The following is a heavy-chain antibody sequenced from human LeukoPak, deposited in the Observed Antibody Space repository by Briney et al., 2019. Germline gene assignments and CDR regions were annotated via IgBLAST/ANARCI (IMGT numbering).Heavy chain of an antibody. CDR2: IYYSGST. CDR3: ARGYTYCYGSGIPYYGMDV. D-gene: IGHD3-10*01. J-gene: IGHJ6*04. Sequence: KTSQTLSLTCTVSGGSISSGGYYWSWIRQHPGKGLEWIGYIYYSGSTYYNPSLKSRVTISVDTSKNQFSLKLSSVTAADTAVYYCARGYTYCYGSGIPYYGMDVWGKGTTVTVSS. CDR1: GGSISSGGYY. V-gene: IGHV4-31*03.